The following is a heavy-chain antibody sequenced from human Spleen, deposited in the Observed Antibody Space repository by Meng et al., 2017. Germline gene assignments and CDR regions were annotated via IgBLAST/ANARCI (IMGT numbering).Heavy chain of an antibody. CDR1: GFTFSTYA. J-gene: IGHJ4*02. CDR3: ARSLYYYGSGKDLNYSFDY. CDR2: ISYDGSNK. V-gene: IGHV3-30*04. D-gene: IGHD3-10*01. Sequence: GGSLRLSCAASGFTFSTYAMHWVRQAPGKGLEWVVLISYDGSNKNYADSVKGRVTISRDNSKNTLYLQMNSLRAEDTAVYYCARSLYYYGSGKDLNYSFDYWGQGTLVTVSS.